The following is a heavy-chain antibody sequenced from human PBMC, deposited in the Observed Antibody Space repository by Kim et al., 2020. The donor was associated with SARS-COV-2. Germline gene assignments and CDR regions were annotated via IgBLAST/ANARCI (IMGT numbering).Heavy chain of an antibody. Sequence: SETLSHTCTVSGGSISRYYWSWIRQPPGKGLEWIGFIYYSGSTNYNPSLKSRVTISVDTSKNQFSLKLSSVTAADTAVYYCARRGGYEDYFDYWGHGALVTVSS. CDR1: GGSISRYY. V-gene: IGHV4-59*08. CDR3: ARRGGYEDYFDY. CDR2: IYYSGST. J-gene: IGHJ4*03. D-gene: IGHD5-12*01.